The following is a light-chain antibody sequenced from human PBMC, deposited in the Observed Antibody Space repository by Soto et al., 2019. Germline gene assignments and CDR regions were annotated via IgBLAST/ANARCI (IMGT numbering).Light chain of an antibody. CDR2: GAS. CDR1: QGVSNS. Sequence: DIQMPQSPSSLSASVGARVTITCRASQGVSNSLAWFQQKPGKPPKSLIYGASNLERGVPSRFSGSGSRTDFSLTISNLQPEDFATYYCQQYDNYPFTFGPGTEVEIK. J-gene: IGKJ3*01. V-gene: IGKV1-16*01. CDR3: QQYDNYPFT.